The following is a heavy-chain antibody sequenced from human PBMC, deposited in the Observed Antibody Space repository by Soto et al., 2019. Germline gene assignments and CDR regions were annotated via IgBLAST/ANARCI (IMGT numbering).Heavy chain of an antibody. J-gene: IGHJ4*02. CDR1: GGSVGSRPYY. CDR2: VAYTGTT. D-gene: IGHD1-1*01. CDR3: AMAGNDRYFDY. V-gene: IGHV4-61*01. Sequence: QVQLQESGTGLVKPSETLSLTCAVSGGSVGSRPYYWSWIRQPPGKGLEWIGYVAYTGTTNYNPSLKSRATISVDTSKNQVSLKLTSVTAADTAVYYCAMAGNDRYFDYWGQGILVTVSS.